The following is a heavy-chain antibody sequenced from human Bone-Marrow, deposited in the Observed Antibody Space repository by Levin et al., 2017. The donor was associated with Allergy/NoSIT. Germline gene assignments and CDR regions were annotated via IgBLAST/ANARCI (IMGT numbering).Heavy chain of an antibody. CDR2: IGTAGDP. V-gene: IGHV3-13*05. Sequence: GESLKISCAASGFTFGSYDMHWVRQATGKGLEWVSAIGTAGDPYYPGSVKGRFTISRENAKNSLYLQMNSLRAGDTAVYYCARGRMVQLWEDWYFDLWGRGTLVTVSS. D-gene: IGHD5-18*01. CDR1: GFTFGSYD. CDR3: ARGRMVQLWEDWYFDL. J-gene: IGHJ2*01.